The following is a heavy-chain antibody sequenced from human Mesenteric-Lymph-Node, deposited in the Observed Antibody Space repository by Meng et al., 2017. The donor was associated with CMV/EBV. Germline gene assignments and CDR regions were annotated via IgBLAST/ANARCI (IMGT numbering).Heavy chain of an antibody. J-gene: IGHJ3*02. Sequence: GGTLSRYTISWVRQAPGQGLEWMGRIIPILGIANYAQKFQGRVTITADKSTSTAYMELSSLRSEDTAVYYCARDLVGATGGGDAFDIWGQGTMVTVSS. CDR3: ARDLVGATGGGDAFDI. CDR1: GGTLSRYT. CDR2: IIPILGIA. V-gene: IGHV1-69*02. D-gene: IGHD1-26*01.